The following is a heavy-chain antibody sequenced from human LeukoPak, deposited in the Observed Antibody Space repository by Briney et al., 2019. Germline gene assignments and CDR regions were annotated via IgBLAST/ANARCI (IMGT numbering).Heavy chain of an antibody. CDR1: GFTFSNAW. Sequence: PGGSLRLSCVVSGFTFSNAWMSWVRQPPGKGLEWIGEIYHSGSTNYNPSLKSRVTISVDKSKNQFSLKLSSVTAADTAVYYCARDRGIAVAGRDAFDIWGQGTMVTVSS. D-gene: IGHD6-19*01. CDR3: ARDRGIAVAGRDAFDI. V-gene: IGHV4-4*02. J-gene: IGHJ3*02. CDR2: IYHSGST.